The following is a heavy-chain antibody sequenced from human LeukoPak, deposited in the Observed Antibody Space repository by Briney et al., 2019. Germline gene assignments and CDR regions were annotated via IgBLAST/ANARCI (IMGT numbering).Heavy chain of an antibody. CDR1: GYTLTELS. CDR3: VIKSGYYDFWSGYQDIDY. D-gene: IGHD3-3*01. J-gene: IGHJ4*02. V-gene: IGHV1-24*01. CDR2: FDPEDGET. Sequence: ASVKVSCKVSGYTLTELSMHWVRQAPGKGLEWMGGFDPEDGETIYAQKFQGRVTMTEDTSTDTAYMELSSLRSEDTAVYCCVIKSGYYDFWSGYQDIDYWGQGTLVTVSS.